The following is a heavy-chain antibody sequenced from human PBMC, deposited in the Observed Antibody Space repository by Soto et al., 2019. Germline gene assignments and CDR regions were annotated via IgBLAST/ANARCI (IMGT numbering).Heavy chain of an antibody. J-gene: IGHJ4*02. CDR1: GGSISSYY. Sequence: PSETLSLTCTVSGGSISSYYWSWIRQPPGKGLEWIGYIYYSGSTNYNPSLKSRVTISVDTSKNQFSLKLSSVTAADTAVYYCARTYSGYDTPYYFDYWGQGTLVTVSS. D-gene: IGHD5-12*01. V-gene: IGHV4-59*08. CDR3: ARTYSGYDTPYYFDY. CDR2: IYYSGST.